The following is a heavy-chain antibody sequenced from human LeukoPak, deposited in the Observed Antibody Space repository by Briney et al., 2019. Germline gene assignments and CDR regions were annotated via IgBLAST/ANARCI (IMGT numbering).Heavy chain of an antibody. D-gene: IGHD2-21*01. CDR2: ISSSSSTI. CDR1: GFTFSSYS. CDR3: ARVFRRGIATQYYFDY. J-gene: IGHJ4*02. V-gene: IGHV3-48*04. Sequence: TGGSLRLSCAASGFTFSSYSMNWVRQAPGKGLEWVSYISSSSSTIYYADSVKGRFTISRDNAKNSLYLQMNSLRAEDTAVYYCARVFRRGIATQYYFDYWGQGTLVTVSS.